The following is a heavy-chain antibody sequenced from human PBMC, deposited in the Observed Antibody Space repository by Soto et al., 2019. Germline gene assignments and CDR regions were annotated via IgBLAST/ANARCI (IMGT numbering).Heavy chain of an antibody. Sequence: QLQLQESGPGLVKPSETLSLTCTVSGGSISSSSYYWGWIRQTPGKGLEWIGSIYYSGSTYYNPSLKSRVTISVDTSKNQFSLKLSSVTAADTAVYYCARRKYYDSSGYLTFDYWGQGTLVTVSS. CDR2: IYYSGST. J-gene: IGHJ4*02. CDR1: GGSISSSSYY. D-gene: IGHD3-22*01. CDR3: ARRKYYDSSGYLTFDY. V-gene: IGHV4-39*01.